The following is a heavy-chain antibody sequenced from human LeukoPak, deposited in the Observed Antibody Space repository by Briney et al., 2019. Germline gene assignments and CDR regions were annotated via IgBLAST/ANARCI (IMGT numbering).Heavy chain of an antibody. CDR3: VRDYDSSGYFDY. CDR1: GYTFTRYY. V-gene: IGHV1-46*01. CDR2: INPSGGST. Sequence: ASVKVSCKASGYTFTRYYMHWVRQAPGQGPEWMGIINPSGGSTRYAQKFQGRVTMTRDTSTSTVYMELSSLRSEDTAVYYCVRDYDSSGYFDYWGQGTLVTVSS. J-gene: IGHJ4*02. D-gene: IGHD3-22*01.